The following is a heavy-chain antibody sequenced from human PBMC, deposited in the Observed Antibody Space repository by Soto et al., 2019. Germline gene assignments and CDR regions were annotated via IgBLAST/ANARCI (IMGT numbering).Heavy chain of an antibody. D-gene: IGHD3-9*01. J-gene: IGHJ6*02. CDR3: AKDLLRRPYYDILTGSSFYGMDV. Sequence: GESLKISCAASGFTFSSYAMSWVRQAPGKGLEWVSAISGSGGSTYYADSVKGRFTISRDNSKNTLYLQMNSLRAEDTAVYYCAKDLLRRPYYDILTGSSFYGMDVWGQGTTVTVSS. V-gene: IGHV3-23*01. CDR2: ISGSGGST. CDR1: GFTFSSYA.